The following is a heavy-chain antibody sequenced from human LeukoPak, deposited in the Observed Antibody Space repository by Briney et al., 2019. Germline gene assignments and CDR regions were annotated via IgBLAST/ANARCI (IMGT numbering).Heavy chain of an antibody. V-gene: IGHV7-4-1*02. CDR2: INTNTGNP. Sequence: ASVKVSCKASGYTFTTYGISWVRQAPGQGLEWMGWINTNTGNPTYAQGFTGRFVFSLDTSVSTAYLQISSLKAEDTAVYYCATLWFGEFLPSVYWGQGTLVTVSS. D-gene: IGHD3-10*01. J-gene: IGHJ4*02. CDR3: ATLWFGEFLPSVY. CDR1: GYTFTTYG.